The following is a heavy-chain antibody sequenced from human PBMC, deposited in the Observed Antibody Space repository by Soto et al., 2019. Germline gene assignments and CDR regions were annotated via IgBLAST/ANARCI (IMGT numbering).Heavy chain of an antibody. V-gene: IGHV4-34*01. CDR2: INHSGST. J-gene: IGHJ4*02. CDR1: GGSFSGYY. D-gene: IGHD3-10*01. CDR3: ARGVLWFGELLDY. Sequence: SETLSLTCAVYGGSFSGYYWSWIRQPPGKWLEWIGEINHSGSTNYNPSLKSRVTISVDTSKNQFSLKLSSVTAADTAVYYCARGVLWFGELLDYWGQGXLVTVFS.